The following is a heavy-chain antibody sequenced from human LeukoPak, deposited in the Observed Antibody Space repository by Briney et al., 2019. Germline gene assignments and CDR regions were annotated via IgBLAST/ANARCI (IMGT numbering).Heavy chain of an antibody. D-gene: IGHD3-22*01. CDR1: GFTFSSYG. CDR3: ARDFGFSPSSGYSFDY. J-gene: IGHJ4*02. CDR2: IWYDGSNR. Sequence: PGGSLRLSCAASGFTFSSYGMHWVRQAPGKGLEWVAVIWYDGSNRQYVDSVKGRFTISRDNSKNTLYLQMNSLRADDTAVYYCARDFGFSPSSGYSFDYWGQGTLVTVSS. V-gene: IGHV3-33*01.